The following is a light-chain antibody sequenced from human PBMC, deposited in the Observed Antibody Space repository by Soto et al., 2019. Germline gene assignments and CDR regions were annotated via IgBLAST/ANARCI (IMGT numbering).Light chain of an antibody. V-gene: IGLV2-11*01. CDR3: CSYAGSYSYV. CDR1: SSDVGGYNY. Sequence: SALTQPRSVSGSPGQSVTISCTGTSSDVGGYNYVSWYQQHPGKAPKLMIYDVSKRPSGVPDRFSGSKSGNTASLTISGLQAEDEADYYCCSYAGSYSYVFGTGTKLTFL. CDR2: DVS. J-gene: IGLJ1*01.